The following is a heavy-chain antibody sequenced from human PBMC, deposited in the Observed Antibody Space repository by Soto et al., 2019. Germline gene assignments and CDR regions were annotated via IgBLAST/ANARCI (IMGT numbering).Heavy chain of an antibody. J-gene: IGHJ6*02. CDR1: GGTFSSYA. CDR2: IIPIFGTA. Sequence: QVQLVQSGAEVKKPGSSVKVSCTASGGTFSSYAISWVRQAPGQGLEWMGGIIPIFGTANSTQKFQGRFTIAADDSTSTAYMNLSSLSSEDTAVYYCALLHRYYGMVVWGQGTTVTGSS. V-gene: IGHV1-69*01. D-gene: IGHD1-26*01. CDR3: ALLHRYYGMVV.